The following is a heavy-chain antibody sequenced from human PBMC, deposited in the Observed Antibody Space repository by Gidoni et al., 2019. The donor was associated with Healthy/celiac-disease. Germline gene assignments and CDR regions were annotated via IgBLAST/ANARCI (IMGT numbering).Heavy chain of an antibody. CDR1: GFTFSSYA. D-gene: IGHD3-3*01. CDR3: AKEVVGTIFGVVTPFDY. J-gene: IGHJ4*02. V-gene: IGHV3-23*01. CDR2: ISGSGGST. Sequence: EVQLLESGGGLVQPGGSLRLSCAASGFTFSSYAMSWVRQAPGTGLEWVSAISGSGGSTYYADSVKGRFTISRDNSKNTLYLQMNSLRAEDTAVYYCAKEVVGTIFGVVTPFDYWGQGTLVTVSS.